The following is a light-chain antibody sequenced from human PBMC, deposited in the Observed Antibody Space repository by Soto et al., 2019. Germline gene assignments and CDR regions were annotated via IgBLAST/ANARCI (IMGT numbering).Light chain of an antibody. CDR3: LLPYSGGRV. V-gene: IGLV7-46*01. J-gene: IGLJ3*02. CDR1: TGPVTSGRY. CDR2: DTS. Sequence: QAFVTQEPSVTVSPGVTVTLTCYSSTGPVTSGRYPYWFQQKPGQAPRTLIYDTSLKYSWTPARFSGSLLRGKAALTLSGARPEDEADYYCLLPYSGGRVLGGGTKATVL.